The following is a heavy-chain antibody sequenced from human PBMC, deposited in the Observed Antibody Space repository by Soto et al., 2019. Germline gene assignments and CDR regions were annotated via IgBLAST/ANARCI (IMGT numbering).Heavy chain of an antibody. CDR1: GGTFSSYT. J-gene: IGHJ4*02. V-gene: IGHV1-69*02. D-gene: IGHD5-18*01. Sequence: GASVKVSCKASGGTFSSYTISWVRRAPGQGLEWMGRIIPILGIANYAQKFQGRVTITADKSTSTAYMELSSLRSEDTAVYYCVRIPANVDTAMVPFDYWGQGTLVTVSS. CDR3: VRIPANVDTAMVPFDY. CDR2: IIPILGIA.